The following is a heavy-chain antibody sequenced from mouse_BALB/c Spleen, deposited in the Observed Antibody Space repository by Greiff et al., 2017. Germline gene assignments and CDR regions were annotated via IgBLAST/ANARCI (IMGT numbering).Heavy chain of an antibody. CDR3: GYWYFDV. J-gene: IGHJ1*01. CDR1: GYSFTSYW. CDR2: IYPGNSDT. Sequence: VHVKQSGTVLARPGASVKMSCKASGYSFTSYWMHWVKQRPGQGLEWIGAIYPGNSDTSYNQKFKGKAKLTAVTSASTAYMELSSLTNEDSAVYYCGYWYFDVWGAGTTVTVSS. V-gene: IGHV1-5*01.